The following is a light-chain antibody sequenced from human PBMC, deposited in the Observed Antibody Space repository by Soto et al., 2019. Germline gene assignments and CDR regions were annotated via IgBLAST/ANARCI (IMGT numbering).Light chain of an antibody. CDR1: QTISSW. Sequence: DIQMTQSPSTLSGSVGDRVTITCRASQTISSWLAWYQQKPGKALKLLIYKASTLKSGVPSRFSGSGSGTEFTLTISSLQPDDFATYYCQHHNSYSEAFGQGTKVDIK. J-gene: IGKJ1*01. CDR2: KAS. V-gene: IGKV1-5*03. CDR3: QHHNSYSEA.